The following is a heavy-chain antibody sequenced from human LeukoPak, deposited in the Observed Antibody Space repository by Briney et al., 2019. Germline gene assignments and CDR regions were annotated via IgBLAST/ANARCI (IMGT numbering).Heavy chain of an antibody. CDR3: ARSEDY. J-gene: IGHJ4*02. CDR1: GFTFDDYA. CDR2: ISWNSGSI. Sequence: PGGSLRLSCAASGFTFDDYAMHWVRQAPGKGLEWVSGISWNSGSIVYADSVKGRFTISRDNAKNSLYLQMYSLTTEDTALYYCARSEDYWGQGTLVTVSS. V-gene: IGHV3-9*01.